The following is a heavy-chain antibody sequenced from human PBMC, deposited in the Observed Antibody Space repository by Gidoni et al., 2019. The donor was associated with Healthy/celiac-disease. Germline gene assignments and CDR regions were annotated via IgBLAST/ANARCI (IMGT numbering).Heavy chain of an antibody. CDR3: ARRLGAAGTLSLDY. Sequence: VQLVQSGDEVKKPGASLKVSCKDSGYTFTSYDINWLRQATGQGLEWMGWMNPNSGNTGYAQKFQGRVTMTRNTSISTAYMELSSLRSEDTAVFYCARRLGAAGTLSLDYWGQGTLVTVSS. CDR2: MNPNSGNT. CDR1: GYTFTSYD. V-gene: IGHV1-8*01. J-gene: IGHJ4*02. D-gene: IGHD6-13*01.